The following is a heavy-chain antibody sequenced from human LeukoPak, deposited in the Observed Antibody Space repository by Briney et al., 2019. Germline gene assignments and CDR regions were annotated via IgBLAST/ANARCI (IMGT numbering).Heavy chain of an antibody. CDR3: ARLSEEYSSGWYYFDY. D-gene: IGHD6-19*01. V-gene: IGHV4-34*01. J-gene: IGHJ4*02. CDR2: INHSGST. Sequence: SETLSLTCAVYGGSFSGYYWSWIRQPPGKGLEWIGEINHSGSTNYNPSLKSRVTISVDTSKKQFSLKLSSVTAADTAVYYCARLSEEYSSGWYYFDYWGQGTLVTVSS. CDR1: GGSFSGYY.